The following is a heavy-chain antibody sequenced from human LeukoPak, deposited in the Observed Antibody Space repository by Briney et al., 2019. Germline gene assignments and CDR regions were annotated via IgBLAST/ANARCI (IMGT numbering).Heavy chain of an antibody. CDR1: GFTFSSYA. V-gene: IGHV3-30*04. CDR3: AKEVDSSGWYSHYYMDV. D-gene: IGHD6-19*01. Sequence: GGSLRLSCAASGFTFSSYAMHWVRQAPGKGLEWVAVISYDGSNKYYADSVKGRFTISRDNSKNTLYLQMNSLRAEDTAVYYCAKEVDSSGWYSHYYMDVWGKGTTVTISS. J-gene: IGHJ6*03. CDR2: ISYDGSNK.